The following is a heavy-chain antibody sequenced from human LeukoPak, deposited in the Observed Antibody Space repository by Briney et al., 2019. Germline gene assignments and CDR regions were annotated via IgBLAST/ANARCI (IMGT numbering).Heavy chain of an antibody. CDR2: INHSGST. D-gene: IGHD3-3*01. V-gene: IGHV4-34*01. CDR3: ARVPRSEWLLGHYYYYYGMDV. Sequence: SETLSLTCAVYGGSFSGYYWSWIRQPPGKGLEWIGEINHSGSTNYNPSLKSRVTISVDTSKNQVSLKLSSVTAADTAVYYCARVPRSEWLLGHYYYYYGMDVWGQGTTVTVSS. J-gene: IGHJ6*02. CDR1: GGSFSGYY.